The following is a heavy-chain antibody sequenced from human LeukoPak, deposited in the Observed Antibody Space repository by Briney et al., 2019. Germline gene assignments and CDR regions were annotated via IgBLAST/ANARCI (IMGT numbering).Heavy chain of an antibody. Sequence: SETLSLTCTVSSGSINTYYWSWIRQPPGKGLEWIGYIYYSGSTNYNPSLESRVTISVDTSKNQFSLRLSSVTAADTAVYYCARDPGYVWGSYRYFDYWGQGTLVTVSS. CDR2: IYYSGST. D-gene: IGHD3-16*02. CDR3: ARDPGYVWGSYRYFDY. J-gene: IGHJ4*02. V-gene: IGHV4-59*01. CDR1: SGSINTYY.